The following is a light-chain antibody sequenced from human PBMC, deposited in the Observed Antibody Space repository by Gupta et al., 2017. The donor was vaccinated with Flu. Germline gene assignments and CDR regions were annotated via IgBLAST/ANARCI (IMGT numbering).Light chain of an antibody. Sequence: EIVLTQSPATLSSSPGERATLSCRASHGVGNFLAWYQQKPGKSPRLLIYDASKRATGTPGRFSGSGSGTDFTLTISFLEPEDFALYYCHQRSDWPATFGGGTKIEIK. V-gene: IGKV3-11*01. CDR1: HGVGNF. CDR3: HQRSDWPAT. J-gene: IGKJ4*01. CDR2: DAS.